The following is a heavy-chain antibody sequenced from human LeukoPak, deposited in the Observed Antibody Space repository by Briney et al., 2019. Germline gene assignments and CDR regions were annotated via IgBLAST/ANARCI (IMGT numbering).Heavy chain of an antibody. Sequence: SETLSLACTVSGGSISRYYWSWIRQPPGKGLEWIGYKDYSGSTNYNPSLKSRVTMSVDTSKNQFSLKLSSVTAADTAVYYCAREQGDYWGQGTLVTVSS. CDR3: AREQGDY. V-gene: IGHV4-59*12. CDR2: KDYSGST. CDR1: GGSISRYY. J-gene: IGHJ4*02.